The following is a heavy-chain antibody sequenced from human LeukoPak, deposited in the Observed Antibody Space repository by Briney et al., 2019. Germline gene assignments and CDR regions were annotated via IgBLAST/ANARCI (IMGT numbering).Heavy chain of an antibody. Sequence: SETLSLTCAVYGGSFSGYYWSWIRQPPGKGLEWIGEINHSGSTNYNPSLKSRVTISVDTSKNQFSLKPSSVTAADTAVYYCARRGSRKYCSSTSCNAFDIWGQGTMVTVSS. CDR1: GGSFSGYY. CDR2: INHSGST. CDR3: ARRGSRKYCSSTSCNAFDI. J-gene: IGHJ3*02. D-gene: IGHD2-2*01. V-gene: IGHV4-34*01.